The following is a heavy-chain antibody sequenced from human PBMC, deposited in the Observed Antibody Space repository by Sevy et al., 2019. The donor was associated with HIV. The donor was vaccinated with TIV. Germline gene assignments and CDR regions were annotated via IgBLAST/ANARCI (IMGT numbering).Heavy chain of an antibody. V-gene: IGHV3-21*01. Sequence: GGSLRLSCAASGFTFSSYSMNWVRQAPGKGLEWVSSISSSSSYIYYADSVKGRFTISRDNAKNSLYLQMNSLRAEDTAVYYCARDGVGFYDTFPRAAFDIWGQGTMVTVSS. CDR1: GFTFSSYS. J-gene: IGHJ3*02. CDR2: ISSSSSYI. D-gene: IGHD3-9*01. CDR3: ARDGVGFYDTFPRAAFDI.